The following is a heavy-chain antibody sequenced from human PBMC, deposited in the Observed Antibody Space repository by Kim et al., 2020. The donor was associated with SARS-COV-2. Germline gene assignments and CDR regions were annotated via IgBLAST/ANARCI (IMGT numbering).Heavy chain of an antibody. V-gene: IGHV4-39*01. CDR3: ARGWGYGNSYGKNYYYYGMDV. D-gene: IGHD5-18*01. J-gene: IGHJ6*02. CDR2: IYYSGST. Sequence: SETLSLTCTVSGGSISSSSYYWGWIRQPPGKGLEWIGSIYYSGSTYYNPSLKSRVTISVDTSKNQFSLKLSSVTAADTAVYYCARGWGYGNSYGKNYYYYGMDVWGQGTTVTVSS. CDR1: GGSISSSSYY.